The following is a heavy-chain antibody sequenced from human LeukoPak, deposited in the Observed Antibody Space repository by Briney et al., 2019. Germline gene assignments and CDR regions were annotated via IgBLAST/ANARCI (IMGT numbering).Heavy chain of an antibody. Sequence: SETLSLTCAVSGGSISSNNWWGWVRQPPGKGLEWIGEIYHSGSPNYNPSLKSRVTISVDKSRNHFSLNLSSVTAADTAVYYCARAGVPAANDYWGQGTLVTVSS. J-gene: IGHJ4*02. CDR3: ARAGVPAANDY. CDR2: IYHSGSP. V-gene: IGHV4-4*02. CDR1: GGSISSNNW. D-gene: IGHD2-2*01.